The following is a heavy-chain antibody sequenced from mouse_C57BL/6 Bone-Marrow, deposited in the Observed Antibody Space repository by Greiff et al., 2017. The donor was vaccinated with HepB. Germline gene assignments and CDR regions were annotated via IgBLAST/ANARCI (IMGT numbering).Heavy chain of an antibody. V-gene: IGHV5-4*01. CDR1: GFTFSSYA. Sequence: EVHLVESGGGLVKPGGSLKLSCAASGFTFSSYAMSWVRQTPEKRLEWVATISDGGSYTYYPDNVKGRFTISRDNAKNNLYLQMSHLKSEDTAMYYCARDFWGTGTTVTVSS. J-gene: IGHJ1*03. CDR3: ARDF. CDR2: ISDGGSYT.